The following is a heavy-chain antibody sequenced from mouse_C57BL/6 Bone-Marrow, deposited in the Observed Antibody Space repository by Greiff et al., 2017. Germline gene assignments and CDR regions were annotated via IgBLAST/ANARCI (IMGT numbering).Heavy chain of an antibody. CDR2: IWWDDDK. V-gene: IGHV8-8*01. D-gene: IGHD1-1*01. Sequence: QVTLKESGPGILQPSQTLSLTCSFSGFSLRTFGMGVGWIRQPSGKGLEWLAHIWWDDDKYYTPALTRRLPISKDTSKNQVFRKIANVDTADTATYYCARKGGYYGSSYGYWGQGTTLTVSS. CDR3: ARKGGYYGSSYGY. J-gene: IGHJ2*01. CDR1: GFSLRTFGMG.